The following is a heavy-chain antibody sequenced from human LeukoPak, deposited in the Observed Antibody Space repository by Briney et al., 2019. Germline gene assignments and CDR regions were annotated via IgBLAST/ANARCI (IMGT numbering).Heavy chain of an antibody. Sequence: ASVKVSCKASGYTFTSSGISWGREAPGQGLEWMGWMSAYNVNTNYAQKLQGRVTMTTDTSTSTAYMELRSLRSDDTAVYYCAREGQGIYDSSGYYTVGAFDIWGQGTMVTVSS. V-gene: IGHV1-18*01. CDR2: MSAYNVNT. CDR1: GYTFTSSG. D-gene: IGHD3-22*01. CDR3: AREGQGIYDSSGYYTVGAFDI. J-gene: IGHJ3*02.